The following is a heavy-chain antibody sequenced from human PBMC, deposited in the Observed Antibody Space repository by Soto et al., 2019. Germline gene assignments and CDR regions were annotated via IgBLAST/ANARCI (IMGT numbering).Heavy chain of an antibody. D-gene: IGHD4-4*01. Sequence: QVQLVESGGGLVQPGRSLRLSCAASGFTFSSYGMHWVRPAPGKGLYWVAGIWYEGSNKYYADSVEGRFSISRDNSKNTYYLKKNNLRAQDTAVYYCARYLLNQRNSHYYYDSMDVWAQETPVTVSS. J-gene: IGHJ6*02. V-gene: IGHV3-33*01. CDR1: GFTFSSYG. CDR3: ARYLLNQRNSHYYYDSMDV. CDR2: IWYEGSNK.